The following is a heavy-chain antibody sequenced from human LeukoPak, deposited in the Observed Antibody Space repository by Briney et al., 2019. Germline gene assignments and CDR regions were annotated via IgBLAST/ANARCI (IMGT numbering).Heavy chain of an antibody. V-gene: IGHV3-23*01. Sequence: HLGGSLRLSCAASGFTFSNYAMSWVRQAPGKGLEWVSAISGSGGSTYYADSVKGRFTFSRDNSKNTLSLQMNSLRAEDTAVYYCARSGSGWRVDYWGQGTLVTVSS. CDR1: GFTFSNYA. D-gene: IGHD6-19*01. CDR3: ARSGSGWRVDY. J-gene: IGHJ4*02. CDR2: ISGSGGST.